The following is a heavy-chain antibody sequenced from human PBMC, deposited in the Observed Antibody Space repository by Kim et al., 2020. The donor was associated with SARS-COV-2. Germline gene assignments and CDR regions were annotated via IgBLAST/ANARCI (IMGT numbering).Heavy chain of an antibody. J-gene: IGHJ5*02. V-gene: IGHV4-59*13. CDR2: IYYSGST. CDR3: ARARYSSSYPSCWFDP. Sequence: SETLSLTCTVSGGSISSYYWSWIRQPPGKGLEWIGYIYYSGSTNYNPSLKSRVTISLDTSKNQFSLKLSSVTAADTAVYYCARARYSSSYPSCWFDPWGQGTLVTVSS. D-gene: IGHD6-6*01. CDR1: GGSISSYY.